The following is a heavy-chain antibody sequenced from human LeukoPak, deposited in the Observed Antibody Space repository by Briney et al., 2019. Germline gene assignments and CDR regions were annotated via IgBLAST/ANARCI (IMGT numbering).Heavy chain of an antibody. J-gene: IGHJ5*02. Sequence: SVKVSCKASGGTFSSYAISWVRQAPGQGLEWMGGIIPIFGTANYAQKFQGRVTITTDESTSTAYMELSSLRSEDTAVYYCARGTIGYCTNGVCRNWFDPWGQGTLVTVSS. CDR1: GGTFSSYA. CDR3: ARGTIGYCTNGVCRNWFDP. V-gene: IGHV1-69*05. D-gene: IGHD2-8*01. CDR2: IIPIFGTA.